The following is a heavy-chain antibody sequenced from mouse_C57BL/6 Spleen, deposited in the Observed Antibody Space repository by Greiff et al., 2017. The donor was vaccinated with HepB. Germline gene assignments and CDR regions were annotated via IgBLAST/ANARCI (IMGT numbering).Heavy chain of an antibody. V-gene: IGHV1-22*01. J-gene: IGHJ2*01. CDR2: INPNNGGT. CDR1: GYTFTDYN. Sequence: EVQLQQSGPKLVKPGASVKMSCKASGYTFTDYNMHWVKQSHGKSLEWIGYINPNNGGTSYNQKFKGKATLTVNKSSSTAYMELRSLTSEDSAVYYCAGGRYYFDYWGQGTTLTVSS. CDR3: AGGRYYFDY.